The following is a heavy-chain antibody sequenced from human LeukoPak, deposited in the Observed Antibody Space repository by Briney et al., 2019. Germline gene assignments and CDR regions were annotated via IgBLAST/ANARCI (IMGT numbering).Heavy chain of an antibody. D-gene: IGHD6-19*01. V-gene: IGHV3-23*01. J-gene: IGHJ3*02. Sequence: GGSLRLSCAASGFAFRSYAMSWVRQAPGKGLEWVSSISASGDGTYHADSVKGRFTISRDNSKNTLYVQMYSLRAEDTALYYCAKCHGSGWGAFDIWGQGTMVIVS. CDR3: AKCHGSGWGAFDI. CDR2: ISASGDGT. CDR1: GFAFRSYA.